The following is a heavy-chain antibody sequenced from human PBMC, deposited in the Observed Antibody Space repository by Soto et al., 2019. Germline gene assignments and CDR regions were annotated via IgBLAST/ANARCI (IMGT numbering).Heavy chain of an antibody. CDR3: AKEKTTVNTVYVDS. CDR1: GCTFSNYA. J-gene: IGHJ4*02. CDR2: LSGSGHRT. Sequence: EEQLLESGGGLVQPGGSLKLSCAASGCTFSNYAMSWVRQVPGKGLEWVSALSGSGHRTYYTDSVKGRFTISRDNSKNTLYLQMNSLRAEDTAVFYCAKEKTTVNTVYVDSWGQGTLVTVSS. D-gene: IGHD4-17*01. V-gene: IGHV3-23*01.